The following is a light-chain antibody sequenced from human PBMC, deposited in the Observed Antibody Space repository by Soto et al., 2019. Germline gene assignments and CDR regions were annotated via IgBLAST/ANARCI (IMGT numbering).Light chain of an antibody. CDR2: GAS. Sequence: EIVLTQSPATLSVSPGETATLSCRASQSVSSSLAWYQQTPGRAPRLLIYGASNRATGIPDRFSGSGSETGFTLTISRLEPEDFAVYYCQQYGASPTFGQGTKVDIK. CDR1: QSVSSS. V-gene: IGKV3-20*01. J-gene: IGKJ1*01. CDR3: QQYGASPT.